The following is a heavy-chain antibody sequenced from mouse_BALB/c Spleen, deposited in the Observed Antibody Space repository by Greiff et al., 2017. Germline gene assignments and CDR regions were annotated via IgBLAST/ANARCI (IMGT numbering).Heavy chain of an antibody. J-gene: IGHJ2*01. CDR1: GFTFSSYA. CDR2: ISSGGSYT. V-gene: IGHV5-9-3*01. D-gene: IGHD2-3*01. CDR3: ARPDGYYFDY. Sequence: EVKLMESGGGLVKPGGSLKLSCAASGFTFSSYAMSWVRQTPEKRLEWVATISSGGSYTYYPDSVKGRFTISRDNAKNTLYLQMSSLRSEDTAMYYCARPDGYYFDYWGQGTTLTVSS.